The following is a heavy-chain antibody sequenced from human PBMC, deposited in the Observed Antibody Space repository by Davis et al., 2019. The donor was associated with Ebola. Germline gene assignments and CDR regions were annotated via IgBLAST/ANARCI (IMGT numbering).Heavy chain of an antibody. J-gene: IGHJ4*02. V-gene: IGHV3-30*03. CDR1: GFTFSDFG. CDR3: ARAGFDEVLDY. CDR2: VSHSERER. Sequence: GESLKISCAASGFTFSDFGMHWVRQAPGKGLEWVAVVSHSERERFYADSVKGRFTISRDNSENTLYLQMNSLTADDTSVYYCARAGFDEVLDYWGQGTPVTVSS. D-gene: IGHD3-3*01.